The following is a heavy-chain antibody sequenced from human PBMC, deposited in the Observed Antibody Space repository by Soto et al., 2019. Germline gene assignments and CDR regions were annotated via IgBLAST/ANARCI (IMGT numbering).Heavy chain of an antibody. V-gene: IGHV3-30*04. CDR2: ISYDGSNK. Sequence: SGGSLRLSCAASGFTFSSYAMHWVRQAPGKGLEWVAVISYDGSNKYYADSVKGRFTISRDNSKNTLYLQMNSLRAEDTAVYYCAKETYSGPLDYWGQGTLVTVSS. CDR3: AKETYSGPLDY. CDR1: GFTFSSYA. D-gene: IGHD2-15*01. J-gene: IGHJ4*02.